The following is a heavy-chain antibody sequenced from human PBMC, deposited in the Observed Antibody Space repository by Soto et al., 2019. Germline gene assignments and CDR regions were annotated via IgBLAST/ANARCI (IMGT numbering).Heavy chain of an antibody. J-gene: IGHJ5*02. Sequence: ASVKVSCKASGYTFTNYGISWVRQAPGQGLEWMGWINVYNGNTKYAQKVQGRVTMTTDTSTSTAYMELRSLRSDDTAVYYCARGVGSGSYYNHYNWFAPWGKGTLVTVSS. D-gene: IGHD3-10*01. V-gene: IGHV1-18*01. CDR1: GYTFTNYG. CDR2: INVYNGNT. CDR3: ARGVGSGSYYNHYNWFAP.